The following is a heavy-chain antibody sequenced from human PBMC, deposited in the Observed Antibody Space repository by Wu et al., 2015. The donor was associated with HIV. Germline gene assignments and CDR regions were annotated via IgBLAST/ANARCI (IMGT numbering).Heavy chain of an antibody. CDR1: GGTFSNYA. CDR2: IIPILDTA. D-gene: IGHD3-10*01. V-gene: IGHV1-69*11. Sequence: QVQLEQSGAEVKKPGSSVKVSCKASGGTFSNYAISWVRQAPGQGLEWMGRIIPILDTANYAQKFQGRVTITADESTSTAYLELSSLTYEDTAVYYCARDGVVRGVLYFDFVGPGNVGHRLL. CDR3: ARDGVVRGVLYFDF. J-gene: IGHJ4*02.